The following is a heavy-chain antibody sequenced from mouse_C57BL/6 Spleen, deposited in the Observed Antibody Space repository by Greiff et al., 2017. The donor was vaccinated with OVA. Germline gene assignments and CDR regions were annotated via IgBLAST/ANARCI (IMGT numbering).Heavy chain of an antibody. CDR1: GYSFTGYY. CDR2: INPSTGGT. V-gene: IGHV1-42*01. J-gene: IGHJ3*01. CDR3: ARGETYAWFAY. D-gene: IGHD2-12*01. Sequence: DVKLVESGPELVKPGASVKISCKASGYSFTGYYMNWVKQSPEKSLEWIGEINPSTGGTTYNQKFKAKATLTVDKSSSTAYMQLKSLTSEDSAVYYCARGETYAWFAYWGQGTLVTVSA.